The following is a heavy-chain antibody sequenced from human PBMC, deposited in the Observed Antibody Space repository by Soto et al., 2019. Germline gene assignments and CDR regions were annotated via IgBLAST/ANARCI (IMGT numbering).Heavy chain of an antibody. CDR2: VHPSGGNT. J-gene: IGHJ4*02. CDR1: GYSFTAYF. V-gene: IGHV1-46*01. CDR3: ARAPYSSSSFFFDY. Sequence: ASVNVSCKASGYSFTAYFMHWVRQAPGQGLEWMGIVHPSGGNTNYAQKFQGRVTMTWDTSTTTVYMELSSLRSDDTAVYYCARAPYSSSSFFFDYWGQGTPVTVSS. D-gene: IGHD6-6*01.